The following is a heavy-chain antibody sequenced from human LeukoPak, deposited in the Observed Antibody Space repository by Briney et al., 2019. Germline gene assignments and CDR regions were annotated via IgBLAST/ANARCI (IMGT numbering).Heavy chain of an antibody. D-gene: IGHD2-8*01. CDR2: ISGSGANT. Sequence: GGSLRLSCVASGFTFSTYSMSWVRQALGKGLEWVSGISGSGANTGYADSVKGRFTISRDNSKNTLYLQMNSLRAEDTAVYYCARDHCTNGVCRDYWGQGTLVTVSS. CDR1: GFTFSTYS. J-gene: IGHJ4*02. V-gene: IGHV3-23*01. CDR3: ARDHCTNGVCRDY.